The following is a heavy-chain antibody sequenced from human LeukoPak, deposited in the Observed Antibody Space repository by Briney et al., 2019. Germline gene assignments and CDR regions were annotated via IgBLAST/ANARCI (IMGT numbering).Heavy chain of an antibody. CDR2: FDPEDGET. CDR1: GYTLTELS. V-gene: IGHV1-24*01. Sequence: ASVKVSCKVSGYTLTELSMHWVRQAPGKGLEWMGGFDPEDGETIYAQKFQGRVTMTEDTSTDTAYMELSSLRSEDTAVYYCATDPYYEVNLADWGHGTLVTVSS. J-gene: IGHJ4*01. D-gene: IGHD3-22*01. CDR3: ATDPYYEVNLAD.